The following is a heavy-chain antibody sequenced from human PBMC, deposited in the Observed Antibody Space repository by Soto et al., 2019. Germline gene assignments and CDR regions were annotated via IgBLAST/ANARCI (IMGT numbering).Heavy chain of an antibody. D-gene: IGHD1-26*01. Sequence: EVQLLESGGGLVQPGGSLRLSCAASGFTFSNYAMSWVRQAPGKGLEWVSGISASGGYTTYGDAVKGRFTISRDTSKNMLYLQMDSLRAEDTAVYYCSSGTFCRTSDYWGQGTLVTVSS. CDR2: ISASGGYT. CDR1: GFTFSNYA. CDR3: SSGTFCRTSDY. J-gene: IGHJ4*02. V-gene: IGHV3-23*01.